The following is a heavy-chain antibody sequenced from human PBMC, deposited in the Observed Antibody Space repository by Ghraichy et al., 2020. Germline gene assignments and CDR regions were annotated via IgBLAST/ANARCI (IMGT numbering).Heavy chain of an antibody. CDR2: IYYSGST. J-gene: IGHJ4*02. Sequence: SETLSLTCTVSGGSISSYYWSWIRQPPGKGLEWIGYIYYSGSTNYNPSLKSRVTISVDTSKNQFSLKLSSVTAADTAVYYCASGPKPKPNYYGSGSYYDYWGQGTLVTVSS. CDR1: GGSISSYY. V-gene: IGHV4-59*01. CDR3: ASGPKPKPNYYGSGSYYDY. D-gene: IGHD3-10*01.